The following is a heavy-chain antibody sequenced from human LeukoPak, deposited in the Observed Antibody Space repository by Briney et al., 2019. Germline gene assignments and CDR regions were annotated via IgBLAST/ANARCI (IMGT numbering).Heavy chain of an antibody. V-gene: IGHV4-59*01. CDR2: IYYSGST. D-gene: IGHD1-1*01. Sequence: SETLSLTCTVSGGSISSYYWSWIRQPPGKGLEWIGYIYYSGSTNYNPSLKSRVTISVDTSKNQFSLKLSSVTAADTAVYYCASYKGGGTSYYYYYYMDVWGKGTTFTVSS. J-gene: IGHJ6*03. CDR1: GGSISSYY. CDR3: ASYKGGGTSYYYYYYMDV.